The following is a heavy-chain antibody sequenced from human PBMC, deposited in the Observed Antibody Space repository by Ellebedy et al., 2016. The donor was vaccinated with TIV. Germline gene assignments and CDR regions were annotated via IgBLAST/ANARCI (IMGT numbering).Heavy chain of an antibody. CDR3: AFNGGYDSKDIYYYYMDV. CDR1: GFTFTTSG. D-gene: IGHD5-12*01. J-gene: IGHJ6*03. CDR2: ISWNGADI. V-gene: IGHV3-23*01. Sequence: GGSLRLXXAASGFTFTTSGMTWVRQAPGKGLEWVSGISWNGADIDYADSVKGRFTISRDKSKKVVYLQMDSLRVEDTALYYCAFNGGYDSKDIYYYYMDVWGNGTTVTVSS.